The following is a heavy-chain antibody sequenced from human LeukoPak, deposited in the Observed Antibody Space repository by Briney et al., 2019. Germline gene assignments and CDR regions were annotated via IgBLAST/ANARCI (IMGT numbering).Heavy chain of an antibody. CDR1: GYSFTSYW. V-gene: IGHV5-51*01. J-gene: IGHJ5*02. D-gene: IGHD5-12*01. Sequence: GESLKISCKGSGYSFTSYWIGWVRQIPGKGLEWMGIIYPGDSDTRYSPSFQGQVTISADKSISTAYLQWSSLKASDTAMYYCARRGYSGYDGAWFDPWGQGTLVTVSS. CDR3: ARRGYSGYDGAWFDP. CDR2: IYPGDSDT.